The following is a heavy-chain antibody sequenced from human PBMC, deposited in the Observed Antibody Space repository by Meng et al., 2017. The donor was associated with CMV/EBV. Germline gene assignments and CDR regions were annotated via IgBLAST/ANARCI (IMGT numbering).Heavy chain of an antibody. J-gene: IGHJ4*02. CDR2: IIPILGIA. CDR3: ARDAQQLGHDY. CDR1: GGTFSSYA. V-gene: IGHV1-69*10. D-gene: IGHD6-13*01. Sequence: SVKVSCKASGGTFSSYAISWVRQAPGQGLEWMGGIIPILGIANYAQKFQGRVTITADKSTSTAYIELSSLRSEDTAVYYCARDAQQLGHDYWGQGTLVTVSS.